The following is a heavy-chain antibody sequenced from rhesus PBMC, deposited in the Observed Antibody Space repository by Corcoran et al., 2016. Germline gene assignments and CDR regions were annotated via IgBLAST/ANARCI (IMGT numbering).Heavy chain of an antibody. CDR3: ARVLDGSSLN. V-gene: IGHV4S19*01. D-gene: IGHD4-29*01. CDR1: GGSSSRRNW. Sequence: QVQLQESGPGLVKPSETLSLTCAVSGGSSSRRNWWSWIRQPPGKGLEWIGYISGSSGSTYYNPSLKSRVTISKDTSKNQFSLKLSSVTAADTAVYYCARVLDGSSLNWGQGVLVTVSS. CDR2: ISGSSGST. J-gene: IGHJ4*01.